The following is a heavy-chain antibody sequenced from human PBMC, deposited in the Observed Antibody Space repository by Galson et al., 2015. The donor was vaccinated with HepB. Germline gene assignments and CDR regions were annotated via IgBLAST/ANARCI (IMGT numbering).Heavy chain of an antibody. CDR2: IIPIFGIA. CDR3: AITPPSTVVTGSFFDY. Sequence: SVKVSCKASGGTFSSYAISWVRQAPGQGLEWMAGIIPIFGIAYYAQKLKGRVTITADTSKSTAYMELSSLRSEDTAVYYCAITPPSTVVTGSFFDYWGQGTLVTVSS. J-gene: IGHJ4*02. V-gene: IGHV1-69*10. CDR1: GGTFSSYA. D-gene: IGHD4-23*01.